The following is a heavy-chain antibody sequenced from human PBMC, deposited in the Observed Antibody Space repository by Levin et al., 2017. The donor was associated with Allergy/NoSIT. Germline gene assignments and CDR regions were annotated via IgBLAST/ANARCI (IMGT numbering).Heavy chain of an antibody. CDR2: ISGSGDHT. J-gene: IGHJ6*03. CDR3: AKGRLLSGTYYNSYFYYYMDV. Sequence: PGGSLRLSCVASGFTFSSNAMSWVRQAPGKGLEWVSSISGSGDHTFESDSVKGRFIISRDNSKNTLSLQMNSLRASETAVYYCAKGRLLSGTYYNSYFYYYMDVWGKGTAVTVSS. CDR1: GFTFSSNA. V-gene: IGHV3-23*01. D-gene: IGHD3-10*01.